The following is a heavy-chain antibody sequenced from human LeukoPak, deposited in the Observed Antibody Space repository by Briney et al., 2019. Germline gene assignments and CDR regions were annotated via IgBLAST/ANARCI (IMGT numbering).Heavy chain of an antibody. CDR1: GGSVSSYS. CDR2: IYASGNT. Sequence: SETLSLTCTVSGGSVSSYSWSWIRQPAGKGLEWIGRIYASGNTNYSPSLKSRVTMSLDTSKNQFSLNLSSVTAADTAVYYCARAQDCSSGCYRFFDYWGQGTLVTLSS. J-gene: IGHJ4*02. CDR3: ARAQDCSSGCYRFFDY. V-gene: IGHV4-4*07. D-gene: IGHD6-19*01.